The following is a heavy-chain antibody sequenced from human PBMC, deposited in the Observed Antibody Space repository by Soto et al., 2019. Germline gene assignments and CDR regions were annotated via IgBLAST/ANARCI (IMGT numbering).Heavy chain of an antibody. Sequence: GGSLRLSCAASGFTFSSYWMSWVRQAPGKGLEWVANIKQDGSEKYYVDSVKGRFTISRDNAKNSLYLQMNSLRAEDTAVYYCARERGCSSTSCLYFDYWGQGTLVTVSS. J-gene: IGHJ4*02. CDR2: IKQDGSEK. CDR1: GFTFSSYW. CDR3: ARERGCSSTSCLYFDY. V-gene: IGHV3-7*05. D-gene: IGHD2-2*01.